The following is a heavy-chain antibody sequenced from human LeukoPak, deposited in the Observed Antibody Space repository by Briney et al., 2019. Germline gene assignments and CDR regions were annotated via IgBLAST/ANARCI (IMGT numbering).Heavy chain of an antibody. CDR2: IHYTGST. V-gene: IGHV4-59*11. J-gene: IGHJ4*02. CDR1: GDSISSHF. Sequence: SETLSLTCTVSGDSISSHFWSWIRQPPGKGLEWIGCIHYTGSTNYNPSLKSRVTISVDTSKNQFSLKLSSVTAADTAVYYCARLYYDSSGYYYYFDYWGQGTLVTVSS. CDR3: ARLYYDSSGYYYYFDY. D-gene: IGHD3-22*01.